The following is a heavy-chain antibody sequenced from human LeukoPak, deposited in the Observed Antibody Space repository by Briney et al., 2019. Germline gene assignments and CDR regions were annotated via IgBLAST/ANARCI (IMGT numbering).Heavy chain of an antibody. J-gene: IGHJ4*02. CDR3: AKGTLAHYYDSSGYYHLSFDY. CDR1: GFTFSNYL. Sequence: GGSLRLSCAASGFTFSNYLMHWVRQVPGKGLVWVSRITNDGSVTTYADSVKGRFTISRDNSKNTLYLQMNSLRAEDTAVYYCAKGTLAHYYDSSGYYHLSFDYWGQGTLVTVSP. V-gene: IGHV3-74*01. D-gene: IGHD3-22*01. CDR2: ITNDGSVT.